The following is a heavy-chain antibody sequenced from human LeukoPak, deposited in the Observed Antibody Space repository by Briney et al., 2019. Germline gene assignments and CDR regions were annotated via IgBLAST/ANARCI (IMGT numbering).Heavy chain of an antibody. CDR3: ARRNGPSVDITMVGFDP. J-gene: IGHJ5*02. CDR2: INDGGDYT. D-gene: IGHD5-18*01. CDR1: GFTFSTYA. V-gene: IGHV3-23*01. Sequence: GGSLRLSCGASGFTFSTYAMSWVRQAPGKGLEWVSAINDGGDYTYYADSVKGRFTISRDNSKNMLYLQMNSLRAEDTAVYFCARRNGPSVDITMVGFDPRGQGTLVSVSS.